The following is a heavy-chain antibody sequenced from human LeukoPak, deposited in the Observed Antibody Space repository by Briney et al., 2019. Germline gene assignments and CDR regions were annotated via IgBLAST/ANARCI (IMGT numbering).Heavy chain of an antibody. V-gene: IGHV3-66*01. CDR3: ARASGVWPTYYYYGMDV. D-gene: IGHD3-10*01. CDR2: IYSGGST. J-gene: IGHJ6*02. CDR1: GFTVSSNY. Sequence: SGGSLRLSCAASGFTVSSNYMSWVRQAPGKGLEWVSVIYSGGSTYYADSVKGRFTISRDNSKNTLYLQMNSLRAEDTAVYYCARASGVWPTYYYYGMDVWGQGTTVTVSS.